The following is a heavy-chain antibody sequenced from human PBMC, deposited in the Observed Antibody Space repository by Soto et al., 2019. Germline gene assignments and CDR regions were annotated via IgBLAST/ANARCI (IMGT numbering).Heavy chain of an antibody. V-gene: IGHV3-7*05. CDR2: IKQDGSKK. D-gene: IGHD3-22*01. J-gene: IGHJ3*02. CDR3: AKDTYYYSSGYYLALNAFDI. CDR1: GFTFSRLW. Sequence: GGSLRLSCAASGFTFSRLWMTWVRQAPGIGLEWVANIKQDGSKKYYVDSVQGRFTISRDNAKNSLYLQMNSLRAEDTALYYCAKDTYYYSSGYYLALNAFDIWGQGTMVTVSS.